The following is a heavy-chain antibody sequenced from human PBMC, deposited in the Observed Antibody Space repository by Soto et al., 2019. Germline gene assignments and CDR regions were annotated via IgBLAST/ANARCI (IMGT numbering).Heavy chain of an antibody. Sequence: GESLKISCKGSGYSFTSYWIGWVRQMPGKGLEWMGIIYPGDSDTRYSPSFQGQVTISADKSISTAYLQWSSLKASDTAMYYCARALNQYCSSTSCYHWFDPWGQGTLVTVSS. V-gene: IGHV5-51*01. J-gene: IGHJ5*02. CDR1: GYSFTSYW. CDR2: IYPGDSDT. D-gene: IGHD2-2*01. CDR3: ARALNQYCSSTSCYHWFDP.